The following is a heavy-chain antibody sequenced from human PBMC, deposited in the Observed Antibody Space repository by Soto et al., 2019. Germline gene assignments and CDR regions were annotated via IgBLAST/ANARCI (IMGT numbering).Heavy chain of an antibody. V-gene: IGHV3-30*18. CDR2: ISYDGSKK. CDR1: GFTFSSYG. Sequence: QPGGSLRLSCAASGFTFSSYGMHWARQAPGKGLEWVAAISYDGSKKYYADSVKGRFTISRDNSENTLYLQMNSLRTDDTAVYYCANLVDYWGQGTLVTVSS. J-gene: IGHJ4*02. CDR3: ANLVDY.